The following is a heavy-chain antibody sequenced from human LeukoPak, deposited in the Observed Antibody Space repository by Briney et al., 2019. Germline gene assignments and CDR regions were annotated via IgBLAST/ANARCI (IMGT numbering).Heavy chain of an antibody. J-gene: IGHJ5*02. CDR1: GFTFSSYA. V-gene: IGHV4-38-2*01. CDR2: ICQSGST. CDR3: ARVCCYFDSGSSPNWFDP. Sequence: PGGSLRLSCAASGFTFSSYAMSWVRQAPGKGLEWIGSICQSGSTYYSPSLKSRVILSLDTSKNQFSLRLSSVTAADTAVYYCARVCCYFDSGSSPNWFDPWGQGTLVTVPS. D-gene: IGHD3-10*01.